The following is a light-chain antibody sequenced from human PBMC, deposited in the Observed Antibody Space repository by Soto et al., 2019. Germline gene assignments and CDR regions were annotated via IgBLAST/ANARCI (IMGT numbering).Light chain of an antibody. J-gene: IGKJ1*01. CDR3: QQYNNWPGT. Sequence: ELVMTQSPATLSVSPGERATLSCRAGESISNNLAWYQQKPGQAPRLLIYGAATRAAGIPARFSGRGSGTEFTLTISSLQSEDFGVYYCQQYNNWPGTFGQGTKVEIK. CDR2: GAA. V-gene: IGKV3-15*01. CDR1: ESISNN.